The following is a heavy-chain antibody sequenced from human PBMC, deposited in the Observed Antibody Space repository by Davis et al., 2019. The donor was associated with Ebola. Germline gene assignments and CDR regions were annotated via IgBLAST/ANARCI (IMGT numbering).Heavy chain of an antibody. CDR3: ARDYYDSSGYLYYFDY. CDR2: MYYRGRT. Sequence: SETLSLTCTVSGVSVSAAYWSWIRQSPGKRLEWIGYMYYRGRTNYNPSLKSRVTISVDTSKNQLSLRLSAVTAADTAVYYCARDYYDSSGYLYYFDYWGQGTLVTVSS. V-gene: IGHV4-59*02. CDR1: GVSVSAAY. D-gene: IGHD3-22*01. J-gene: IGHJ4*02.